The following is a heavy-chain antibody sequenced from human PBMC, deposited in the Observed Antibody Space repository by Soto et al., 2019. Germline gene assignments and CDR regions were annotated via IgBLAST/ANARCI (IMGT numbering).Heavy chain of an antibody. D-gene: IGHD3-10*01. J-gene: IGHJ6*02. CDR2: IYYSGST. V-gene: IGHV4-31*03. CDR3: ARGYGENVLLCFGELLPAYYYYGMDV. CDR1: GGSISSGGYY. Sequence: KSSETLSLTCTVSGGSISSGGYYWSWIRQHPGKGLEWIGYIYYSGSTYYNPSLKSRVTISVDTSKNQFSLKLSSVTAADTAVYYCARGYGENVLLCFGELLPAYYYYGMDVWGQGTTVTVSS.